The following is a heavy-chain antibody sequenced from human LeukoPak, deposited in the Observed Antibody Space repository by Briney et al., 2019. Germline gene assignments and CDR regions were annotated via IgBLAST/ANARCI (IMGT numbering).Heavy chain of an antibody. V-gene: IGHV4-30-4*01. Sequence: SQTLSLTCTVSGGSISSGGYYWSWIRQPPGKGLEWIGYIYYSGSTYYNPSLKSRVTISVDTSKNQFSLKLSPVTAADTAVYYCARETAVAGTYYFDYWGQGTLVTVSS. CDR3: ARETAVAGTYYFDY. J-gene: IGHJ4*02. D-gene: IGHD6-19*01. CDR2: IYYSGST. CDR1: GGSISSGGYY.